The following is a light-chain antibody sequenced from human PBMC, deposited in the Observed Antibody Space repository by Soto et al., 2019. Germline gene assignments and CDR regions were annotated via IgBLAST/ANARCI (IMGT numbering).Light chain of an antibody. CDR2: KAS. V-gene: IGKV1-5*03. CDR3: QQYNSYPLT. CDR1: QTINTW. J-gene: IGKJ4*01. Sequence: IQITQSASTVSASVGDRVTITCRASQTINTWLAWYQQKPGKAPNLLIYKASSLEGGVPSRFSGSGSGTEFTLTITSLQPDDFATYYCQQYNSYPLTFGGGTKVDI.